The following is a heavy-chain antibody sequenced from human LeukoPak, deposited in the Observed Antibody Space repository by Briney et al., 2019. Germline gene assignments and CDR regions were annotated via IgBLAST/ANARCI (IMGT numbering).Heavy chain of an antibody. D-gene: IGHD3-3*01. CDR1: GYTFTSYG. V-gene: IGHV1-18*01. J-gene: IGHJ6*02. CDR2: ISAYNGNT. Sequence: ASVKVSCKASGYTFTSYGISWVRRAPGQGLEWMGWISAYNGNTNYAQKLQGRVTMTTDTSTSTAYMELRSLRSDDTAVYYCARDYDLSYYYYGMDVWGQGTTVTVSS. CDR3: ARDYDLSYYYYGMDV.